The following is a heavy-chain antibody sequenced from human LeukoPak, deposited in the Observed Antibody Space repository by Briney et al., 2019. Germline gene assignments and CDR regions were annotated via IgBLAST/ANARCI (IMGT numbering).Heavy chain of an antibody. CDR2: IRYDGSNK. CDR1: GFTFSSYG. V-gene: IGHV3-30*02. J-gene: IGHJ4*02. CDR3: AKLGRRFLEWSDIDY. D-gene: IGHD3-3*01. Sequence: GGSLRLSCAASGFTFSSYGMHWVRQAPGKGLEWVALIRYDGSNKYYADSVKGRFTISRDSSKNTLYLRMNSLRAEDTAVYYCAKLGRRFLEWSDIDYWGQGTLVTVSS.